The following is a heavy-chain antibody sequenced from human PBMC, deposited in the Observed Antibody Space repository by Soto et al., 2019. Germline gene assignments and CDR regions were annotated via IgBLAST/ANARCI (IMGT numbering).Heavy chain of an antibody. V-gene: IGHV2-5*02. CDR3: ASHRGRVEMIHY. D-gene: IGHD2-15*01. J-gene: IGHJ4*02. CDR2: IYWDDDK. Sequence: QITLKESGPTLVKPTQTLTLTCTFSGFSLSTSGVGVGWIRQPPGKALEWLALIYWDDDKRYSPSLKSTLTITKDTSKNQVVLTMTNMDPVDTATYYCASHRGRVEMIHYWGQGTLVTVSS. CDR1: GFSLSTSGVG.